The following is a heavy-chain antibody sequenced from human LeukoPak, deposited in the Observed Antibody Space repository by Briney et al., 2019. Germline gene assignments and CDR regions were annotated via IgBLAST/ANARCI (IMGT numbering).Heavy chain of an antibody. CDR3: ARVRCSSTSCYREVGYFDY. V-gene: IGHV1-24*01. CDR2: FDPEDGET. Sequence: ASVKVSCKVSGYTLTELSMHWVRQAPGKGLEWMGGFDPEDGETIYAQKFQGRVTMTEDTSTDTAYMELSSLRSEDTAVYYCARVRCSSTSCYREVGYFDYWGQGTLVTVSS. J-gene: IGHJ4*02. CDR1: GYTLTELS. D-gene: IGHD2-2*01.